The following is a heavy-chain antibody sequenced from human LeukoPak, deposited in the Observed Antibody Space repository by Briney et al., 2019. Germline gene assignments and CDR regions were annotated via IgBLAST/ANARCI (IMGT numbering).Heavy chain of an antibody. J-gene: IGHJ4*02. D-gene: IGHD3-10*01. Sequence: SETLSLTCTVSGGSISNYYWSWIRQPPGKGLEWIGYIYYSGSTNYNPSLRSRVTISVDTSKNQFSLKLSSVTAADTAVYYCARSHGSGSYYSLNDYWGQGTLVTVSS. CDR3: ARSHGSGSYYSLNDY. CDR1: GGSISNYY. CDR2: IYYSGST. V-gene: IGHV4-59*01.